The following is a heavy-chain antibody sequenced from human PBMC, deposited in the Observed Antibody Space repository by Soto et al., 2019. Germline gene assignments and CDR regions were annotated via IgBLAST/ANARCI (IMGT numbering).Heavy chain of an antibody. CDR3: AKNRHWNYGAPREFDS. CDR1: GFTFGNYA. D-gene: IGHD1-7*01. J-gene: IGHJ4*02. Sequence: EVQLLESGGGLVQPGGSLRLSCAASGFTFGNYAMNWVRQAPGKGLQWDSGISNSGGSTYYADSVKGRFTISRDNSNNTLYLQLNSVRAEDTALYYCAKNRHWNYGAPREFDSWGQGTLVTVSS. CDR2: ISNSGGST. V-gene: IGHV3-23*01.